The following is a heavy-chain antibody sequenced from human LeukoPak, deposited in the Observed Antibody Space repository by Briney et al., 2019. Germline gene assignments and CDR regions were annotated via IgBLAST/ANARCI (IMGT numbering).Heavy chain of an antibody. Sequence: ASVKVSCKASGYTFIDYYIHWVRQAPGQGLEWMGWINPKSGDTYYAQKFQGRVTMTRSTSISTAYMEVSRLRSDDTAIYYCAKTGELSSGWDWFDPWGQGTLVTVSS. D-gene: IGHD6-19*01. V-gene: IGHV1-2*02. J-gene: IGHJ5*02. CDR3: AKTGELSSGWDWFDP. CDR1: GYTFIDYY. CDR2: INPKSGDT.